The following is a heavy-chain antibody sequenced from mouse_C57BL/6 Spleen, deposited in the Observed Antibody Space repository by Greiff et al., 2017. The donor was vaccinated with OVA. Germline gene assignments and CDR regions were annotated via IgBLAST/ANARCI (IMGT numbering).Heavy chain of an antibody. D-gene: IGHD1-1*01. CDR1: GYTFTSYW. CDR2: IDPSDSYT. J-gene: IGHJ4*01. Sequence: QVQLQQPGAELVMPGASVKLSCKASGYTFTSYWMHWVKQRPGQGLEWIGEIDPSDSYTNYNQKFKGKSTLTVDKSSSTAYMQLSSLTSEDSAVYYCARSYGSSYRDAMDYWGQGTSVTVSS. V-gene: IGHV1-69*01. CDR3: ARSYGSSYRDAMDY.